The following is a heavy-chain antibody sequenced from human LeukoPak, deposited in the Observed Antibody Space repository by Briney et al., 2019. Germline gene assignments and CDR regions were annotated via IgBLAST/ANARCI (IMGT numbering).Heavy chain of an antibody. CDR3: ARGGGHLDC. V-gene: IGHV3-7*03. J-gene: IGHJ4*02. D-gene: IGHD4-23*01. Sequence: GGSLRLSCAASGFTFSSYWMSWVRQAPGEGLEWVAKINQDGTEKAYVDSVRGRFTISRDNAKNSLFLQMNSLRVEDTAVYYCARGGGHLDCWGQGTLVTVSS. CDR2: INQDGTEK. CDR1: GFTFSSYW.